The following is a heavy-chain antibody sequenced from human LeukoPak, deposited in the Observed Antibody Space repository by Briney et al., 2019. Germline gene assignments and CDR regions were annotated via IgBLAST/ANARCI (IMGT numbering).Heavy chain of an antibody. CDR3: ARRAGEFWSGYHYYYFDY. J-gene: IGHJ4*02. Sequence: SQTLSLTCTVSGGSISSGSYYWSWIRQPAGKGLEWIGRVYTSGSTNYNPSLKSRVTISVDTSKNQFSLKLSSVTAADTAVYYCARRAGEFWSGYHYYYFDYWGQGTLVTVSS. D-gene: IGHD3-3*01. CDR1: GGSISSGSYY. CDR2: VYTSGST. V-gene: IGHV4-61*02.